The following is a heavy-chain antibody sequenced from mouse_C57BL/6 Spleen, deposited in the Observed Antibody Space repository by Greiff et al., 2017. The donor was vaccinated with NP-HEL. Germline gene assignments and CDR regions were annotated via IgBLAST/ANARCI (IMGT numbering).Heavy chain of an antibody. J-gene: IGHJ4*01. CDR3: ARGYPRGAMDY. CDR2: ISYDGSN. V-gene: IGHV3-6*01. D-gene: IGHD1-1*01. Sequence: DVQLQESGPGLVKPSQSLSLTCSVTGYSITSGYYWNWIRQFPGNKLEWMGYISYDGSNNYNPSLKNRISITRDTSKNQFFLKLNSVTTEDTATYYCARGYPRGAMDYWGQGTTVTVSS. CDR1: GYSITSGYY.